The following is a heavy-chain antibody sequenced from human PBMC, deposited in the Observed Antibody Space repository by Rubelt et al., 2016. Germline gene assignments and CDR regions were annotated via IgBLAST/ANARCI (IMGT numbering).Heavy chain of an antibody. Sequence: QVQLVQSGAEVKKPGASVKVSCKVSGYTFTSYYMHWVRQAPGQGLEWVGRINPNSGGTNYAQKFKGRVTMTRDTSITTAYMKLSRLRSDDTAVFYCARESSSGWYIDYWGQGTLVTVSS. CDR2: INPNSGGT. J-gene: IGHJ4*02. V-gene: IGHV1-2*06. D-gene: IGHD6-19*01. CDR3: ARESSSGWYIDY. CDR1: GYTFTSYY.